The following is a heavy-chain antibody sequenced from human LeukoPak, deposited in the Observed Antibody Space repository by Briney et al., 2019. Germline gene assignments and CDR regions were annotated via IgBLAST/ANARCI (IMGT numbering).Heavy chain of an antibody. D-gene: IGHD6-13*01. CDR1: GYSISSGYY. V-gene: IGHV4-38-2*02. CDR2: IYYSGST. J-gene: IGHJ4*02. Sequence: SETLSLTCTVSGYSISSGYYWGWIRQPPGKGLEWIGSIYYSGSTYYNPSLKSRVTISVDTSKNQFSLKLSSVTAADTAVYYCASQGWYSSSWYFGYWGQGTLVTVSS. CDR3: ASQGWYSSSWYFGY.